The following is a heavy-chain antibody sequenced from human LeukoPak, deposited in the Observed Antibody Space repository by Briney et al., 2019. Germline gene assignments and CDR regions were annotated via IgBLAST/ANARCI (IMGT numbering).Heavy chain of an antibody. Sequence: ASVKVSCKASGYTFSSYDINWVRQATGQGLEWMGWMNPNSGNTAYAQKFQGRVTITADKSTSTAYMELSSLRSEDTAVYYCASSEYYGSGSYSAADYWGQGTLVTVSS. CDR2: MNPNSGNT. D-gene: IGHD3-10*01. V-gene: IGHV1-8*03. J-gene: IGHJ4*02. CDR1: GYTFSSYD. CDR3: ASSEYYGSGSYSAADY.